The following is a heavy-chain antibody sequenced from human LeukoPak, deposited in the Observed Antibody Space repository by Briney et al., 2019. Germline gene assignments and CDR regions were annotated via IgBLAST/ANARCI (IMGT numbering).Heavy chain of an antibody. V-gene: IGHV1-18*01. CDR3: ARVAPRPMVQGVIVY. CDR1: GYTFTIYG. CDR2: ISAYNGNT. Sequence: GASVNVSCKSSGYTFTIYGISWVRQAPGQGLEWMGWISAYNGNTNYAQKLQGRVTMTTDTSTSTAYMELRSLRSDDTAVYYCARVAPRPMVQGVIVYWGQGTLVTVSS. J-gene: IGHJ4*02. D-gene: IGHD3-10*01.